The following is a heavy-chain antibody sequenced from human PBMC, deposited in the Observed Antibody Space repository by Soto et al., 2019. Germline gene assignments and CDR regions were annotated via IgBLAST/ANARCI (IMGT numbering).Heavy chain of an antibody. J-gene: IGHJ4*02. CDR3: ASTLGQIPGDY. D-gene: IGHD2-21*01. CDR2: ISAYNGNT. CDR1: GYTFTSYG. Sequence: XAVKVSCKASGYTFTSYGIIWVRQAPGQGLEWMGWISAYNGNTNYAQKLQGRVTMTTDTSTSTAYMELRSLRSDDTAVYYCASTLGQIPGDYWGQGTLVTVSS. V-gene: IGHV1-18*01.